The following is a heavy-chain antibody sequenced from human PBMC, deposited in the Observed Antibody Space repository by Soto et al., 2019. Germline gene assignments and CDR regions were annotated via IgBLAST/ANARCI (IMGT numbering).Heavy chain of an antibody. CDR1: GFTFSNYA. V-gene: IGHV3-30-3*01. CDR3: ARDSGLILVAGTDY. D-gene: IGHD6-19*01. J-gene: IGHJ4*02. Sequence: QVQLVESGGGVVQPGRSLRLSCATSGFTFSNYAMHWVRQAPGKGLEWMSIISNDGSNKYYADSVKGRFTTSRDNSKNTVYRQMKSLRTEDTDVYYCARDSGLILVAGTDYWGQGTLVTVSS. CDR2: ISNDGSNK.